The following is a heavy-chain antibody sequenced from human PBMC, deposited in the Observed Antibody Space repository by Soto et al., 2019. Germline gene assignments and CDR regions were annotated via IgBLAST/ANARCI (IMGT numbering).Heavy chain of an antibody. CDR2: IWYDGSNT. CDR1: GFTFSSYG. V-gene: IGHV3-33*01. J-gene: IGHJ4*02. D-gene: IGHD6-6*01. Sequence: QVQLVESGGGVVQPGRSLRLSCAASGFTFSSYGMHWVRQAPGKGLEWVAVIWYDGSNTYYADSVKGRFTISRDNSKNTLYLQMNSLRAEDTAVYYCARVMGQLARRHNPRPLAYWGQGTLVTVSS. CDR3: ARVMGQLARRHNPRPLAY.